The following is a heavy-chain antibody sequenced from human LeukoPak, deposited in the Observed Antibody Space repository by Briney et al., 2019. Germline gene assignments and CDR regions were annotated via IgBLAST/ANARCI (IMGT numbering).Heavy chain of an antibody. CDR1: GGSISSYY. Sequence: SETLSLTCTVSGGSISSYYWSWIRQPPGKGLEWIGYIYYSGSTDYNPSLKSRVTISVDTSKNQFSLKLSSVTAADTAVYYCARDQDDAFDIWGQGTMVTVSS. V-gene: IGHV4-59*01. J-gene: IGHJ3*02. CDR2: IYYSGST. CDR3: ARDQDDAFDI.